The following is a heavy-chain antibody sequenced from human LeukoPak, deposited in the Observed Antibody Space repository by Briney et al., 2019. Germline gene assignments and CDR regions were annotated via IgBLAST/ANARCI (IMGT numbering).Heavy chain of an antibody. V-gene: IGHV3-48*04. CDR2: ISSSSITI. J-gene: IGHJ4*02. CDR1: GFTFSSYS. CDR3: ARDRGGSYSAIDY. D-gene: IGHD2-15*01. Sequence: GGSLRLSCAASGFTFSSYSLNWVRQAPGRGLEWVSFISSSSITIYYADSVKGRFTISRDNAEKSLYLQMNSLRAEDTAVYYCARDRGGSYSAIDYWGQGTLVTVSS.